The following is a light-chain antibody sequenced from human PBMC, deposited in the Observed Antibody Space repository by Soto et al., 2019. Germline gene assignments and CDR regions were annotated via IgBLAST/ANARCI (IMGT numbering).Light chain of an antibody. V-gene: IGKV1-6*01. J-gene: IGKJ2*01. CDR1: QGIRND. Sequence: AIQMTQSPSSLSASVGDRVTITCRASQGIRNDLGWYQQKPGKAPKLLIYAATSLQSGVPSRFSGSGSGTDFTLTICSLQPEDFATYYCLQDYNYPYTFGQGTKLEIK. CDR3: LQDYNYPYT. CDR2: AAT.